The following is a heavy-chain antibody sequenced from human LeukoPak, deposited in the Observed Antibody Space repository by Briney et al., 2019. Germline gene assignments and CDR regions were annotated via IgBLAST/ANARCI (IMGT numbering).Heavy chain of an antibody. V-gene: IGHV4-31*03. CDR1: GGSISSGGYY. CDR3: ARDQATVGWFDP. Sequence: SETLSLTCTVSGGSISSGGYYWSWIRQHPGKGLEWIGYIYYSGSTYYNPSLKSRVTMSVDTSKNQFSLKLSSVTAADTAVYYCARDQATVGWFDPWGQGTLVTVSS. J-gene: IGHJ5*02. D-gene: IGHD4-17*01. CDR2: IYYSGST.